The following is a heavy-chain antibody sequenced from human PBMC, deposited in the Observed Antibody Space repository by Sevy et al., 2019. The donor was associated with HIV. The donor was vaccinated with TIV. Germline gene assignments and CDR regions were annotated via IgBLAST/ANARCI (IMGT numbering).Heavy chain of an antibody. J-gene: IGHJ6*02. CDR3: TRGAGYSYDYYCYGMDV. CDR1: GYTFTSYD. Sequence: ASVKVSCKASGYTFTSYDINWVRQATGQGLEWMGWMNPNSGNTDYAQKLQGRVTMTRNTSISTAYMELSSLRSEDTAVYYCTRGAGYSYDYYCYGMDVWGQGTTVTVSS. D-gene: IGHD5-12*01. CDR2: MNPNSGNT. V-gene: IGHV1-8*01.